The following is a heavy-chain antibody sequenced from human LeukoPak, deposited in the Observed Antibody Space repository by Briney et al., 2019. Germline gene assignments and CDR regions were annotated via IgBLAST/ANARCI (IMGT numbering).Heavy chain of an antibody. V-gene: IGHV4-59*13. D-gene: IGHD3-22*01. J-gene: IGHJ5*02. CDR1: GDSISSSY. CDR2: IYYTGNT. Sequence: SETLSLTCTVSGDSISSSYWSWIRQPPGKALEWIGYIYYTGNTNYNPSLKSRVTISIGTSKNHFSLNLNSVPAADTAVYYCARGFYDISGNSICFDPWGQGTLVTVSS. CDR3: ARGFYDISGNSICFDP.